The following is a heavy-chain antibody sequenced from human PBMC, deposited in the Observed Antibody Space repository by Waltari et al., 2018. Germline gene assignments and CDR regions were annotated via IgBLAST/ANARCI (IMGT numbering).Heavy chain of an antibody. Sequence: QVQLVQSGPEVKKPGSSVQLSCKASGDSFRSYPITWVRQAPGQGPAWMGGFIPLFGTANYAQKFQGRVTITADESTSTAHMELNSLRSDDTAVYYCAKEGSGDRSFDIWGQGTMVTVSS. CDR3: AKEGSGDRSFDI. V-gene: IGHV1-69*12. CDR1: GDSFRSYP. D-gene: IGHD7-27*01. CDR2: FIPLFGTA. J-gene: IGHJ3*02.